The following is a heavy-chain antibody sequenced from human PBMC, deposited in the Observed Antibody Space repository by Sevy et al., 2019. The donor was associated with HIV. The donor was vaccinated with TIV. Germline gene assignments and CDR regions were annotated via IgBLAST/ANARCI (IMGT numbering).Heavy chain of an antibody. V-gene: IGHV3-23*01. CDR3: AKALNPALESMLEVNLRSLKGFDV. J-gene: IGHJ3*01. CDR1: GFTFNTHA. CDR2: ISGPGYGT. D-gene: IGHD3-22*01. Sequence: GGSLRLSCAASGFTFNTHAMNWVRQAPGKGLEWVSVISGPGYGTNYADSVKGRFTISRDNTKNTLYLQMNSLRDDDTAVYYGAKALNPALESMLEVNLRSLKGFDVWGQGTMVTVSS.